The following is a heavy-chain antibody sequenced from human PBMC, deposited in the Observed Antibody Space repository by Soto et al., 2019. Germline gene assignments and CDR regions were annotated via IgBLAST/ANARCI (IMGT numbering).Heavy chain of an antibody. V-gene: IGHV3-53*01. J-gene: IGHJ5*01. CDR2: SFSSGGT. D-gene: IGHD2-2*01. Sequence: PGGSLRLSCAAFGFTLDKYTMGWVRQAPGKGLEWVAESFSSGGTQYADSVKGRFTISRDNSRNMVFLQMNGLRVEDTALYYCARDREPDGIWTFDSWGQGDLVTFSS. CDR3: ARDREPDGIWTFDS. CDR1: GFTLDKYT.